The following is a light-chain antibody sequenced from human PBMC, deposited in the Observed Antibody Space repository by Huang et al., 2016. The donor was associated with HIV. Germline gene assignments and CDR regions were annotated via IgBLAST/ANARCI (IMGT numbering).Light chain of an antibody. CDR1: QSVSSSY. V-gene: IGKV3-20*01. CDR2: GAS. J-gene: IGKJ2*01. Sequence: EIVLTQSPGTLSLSPGERATLSCRASQSVSSSYLAWYQQKSGQAPRLLIYGASARATGIPDRCSGSGTGTDFTLTISRLEPEDFAVYYCQQYVSSPLFGQGTKLEIK. CDR3: QQYVSSPL.